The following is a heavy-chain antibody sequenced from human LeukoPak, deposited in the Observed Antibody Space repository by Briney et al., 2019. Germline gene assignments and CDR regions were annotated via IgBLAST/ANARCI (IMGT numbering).Heavy chain of an antibody. Sequence: PSETLSLTCTVSGGSISSYYWSWIRQPPGKGLEWIGYIYYSGSTNYNPSLKSRVTISVDTSKNQFSLKLSSVTAADTAVYYCARELASSTTLDYWGQGTLVTVSS. CDR1: GGSISSYY. V-gene: IGHV4-59*12. CDR3: ARELASSTTLDY. D-gene: IGHD6-6*01. CDR2: IYYSGST. J-gene: IGHJ4*02.